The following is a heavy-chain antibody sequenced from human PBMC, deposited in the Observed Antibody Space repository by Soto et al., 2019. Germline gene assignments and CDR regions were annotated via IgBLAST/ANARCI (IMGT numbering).Heavy chain of an antibody. D-gene: IGHD2-15*01. CDR2: INPSGGST. J-gene: IGHJ4*02. CDR1: GYTFTSYY. CDR3: AREIVVVVAATPTQYYFDY. Sequence: ASVKVSCEASGYTFTSYYMHWVRQAPGQGLEWMGIINPSGGSTSYAQKFQGRVTMTRDTSTSTVYTELSSLRSEDTAVYYCAREIVVVVAATPTQYYFDYWGQGTLVTVSS. V-gene: IGHV1-46*03.